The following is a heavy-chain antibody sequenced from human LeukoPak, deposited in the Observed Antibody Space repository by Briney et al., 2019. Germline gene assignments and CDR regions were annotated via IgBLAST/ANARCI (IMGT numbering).Heavy chain of an antibody. CDR2: IYSGGST. CDR3: AKTRGDGYKDSFDY. J-gene: IGHJ4*02. V-gene: IGHV3-66*01. CDR1: EFSFGSNY. D-gene: IGHD5-24*01. Sequence: GGSLRLSCAASEFSFGSNYMTWVRQAPGKGLEWVSLIYSGGSTYYADSVRGRFTISRDNSKNTLYLQMKSLRAEDTAVYYCAKTRGDGYKDSFDYWGQGTLVTVSS.